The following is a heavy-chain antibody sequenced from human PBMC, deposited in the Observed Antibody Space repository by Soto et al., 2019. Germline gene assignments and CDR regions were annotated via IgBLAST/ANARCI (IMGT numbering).Heavy chain of an antibody. CDR1: GGSISSYY. Sequence: SETLSLTCTVSGGSISSYYWSWIRQPPGKGLEWIGYIYYSGSTNYNPSLKSRVTISVDTSKNQFSLKLSSVTAADTAVYYCARVRYYDFWSGYLPGYYYYMDVWGKGTTIT. J-gene: IGHJ6*03. V-gene: IGHV4-59*01. CDR2: IYYSGST. D-gene: IGHD3-3*01. CDR3: ARVRYYDFWSGYLPGYYYYMDV.